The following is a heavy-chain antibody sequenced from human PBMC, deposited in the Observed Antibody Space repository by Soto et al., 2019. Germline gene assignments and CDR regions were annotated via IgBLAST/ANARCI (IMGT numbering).Heavy chain of an antibody. CDR2: IVPIFGRP. V-gene: IGHV1-69*01. CDR3: ATIPGPHRDYYYYDGVDV. J-gene: IGHJ6*02. CDR1: GYNFNNYA. Sequence: QVQLAQSGAEMKKPGSSVKVSCKASGYNFNNYALNWVRQAPGQGLEWIGGIVPIFGRPHYAEKLRGRVTITADESSDTAFLELSSLTFEDTATYYCATIPGPHRDYYYYDGVDVWGQGTTVIVSS.